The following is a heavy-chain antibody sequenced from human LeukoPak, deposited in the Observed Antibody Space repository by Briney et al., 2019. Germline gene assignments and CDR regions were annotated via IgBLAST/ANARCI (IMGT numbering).Heavy chain of an antibody. J-gene: IGHJ3*01. CDR1: GITFSSNI. V-gene: IGHV1-3*01. Sequence: ASVKVSCKTSGITFSSNIINWVSQAPGQRLDWMGWINAGNGNTKYSEKFQGRVTITRDTSASTVYMELNSLRSEDTAVYYCARERPTTTAFHVWGQGTMVTVS. CDR3: ARERPTTTAFHV. CDR2: INAGNGNT. D-gene: IGHD1-14*01.